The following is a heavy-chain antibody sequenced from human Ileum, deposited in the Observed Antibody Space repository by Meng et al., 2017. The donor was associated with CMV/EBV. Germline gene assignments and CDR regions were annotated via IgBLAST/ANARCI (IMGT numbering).Heavy chain of an antibody. CDR1: GFIFDDYG. V-gene: IGHV3-20*03. Sequence: SSTASGFIFDDYGMAWVRQAPGMGLGWVSGINWDAEGTAYADSVWGRFTISRDNAKNSLYLQMSSLRAEDTALYFCARGGIEGVFDYWGQGALVTVSS. J-gene: IGHJ4*02. CDR3: ARGGIEGVFDY. CDR2: INWDAEGT. D-gene: IGHD3-16*01.